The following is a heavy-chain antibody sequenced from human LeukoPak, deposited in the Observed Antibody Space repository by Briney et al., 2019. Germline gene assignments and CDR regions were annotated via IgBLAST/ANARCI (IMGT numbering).Heavy chain of an antibody. CDR2: IGTAGDT. V-gene: IGHV3-13*01. CDR1: GFTFSSYD. CDR3: ARATYDSSGYDY. D-gene: IGHD3-22*01. J-gene: IGHJ4*02. Sequence: GGPLRLSCAASGFTFSSYDMHWVRQATGKGLEWVSAIGTAGDTYYPGSVKGRFTISRENAKNSLYLQMNSLRAGDTAVYYCARATYDSSGYDYWGQGTLVTVSS.